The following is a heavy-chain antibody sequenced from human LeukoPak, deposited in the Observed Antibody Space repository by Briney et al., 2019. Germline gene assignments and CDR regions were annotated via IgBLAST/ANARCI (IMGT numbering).Heavy chain of an antibody. J-gene: IGHJ4*02. CDR3: ARTGSTVTMLYPFDH. V-gene: IGHV4-39*07. CDR2: IYYSGST. CDR1: GGSISSCSYY. Sequence: SETLSLTCTVSGGSISSCSYYWGWIRQPPGKGLEWIGSIYYSGSTYYNPSLKSRVTISVDTSKNQFSLKLSPVTAADTAVYYCARTGSTVTMLYPFDHWGEGTLVTVSS. D-gene: IGHD4-17*01.